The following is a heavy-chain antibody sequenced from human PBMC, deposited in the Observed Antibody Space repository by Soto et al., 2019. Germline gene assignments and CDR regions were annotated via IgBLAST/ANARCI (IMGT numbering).Heavy chain of an antibody. D-gene: IGHD6-13*01. J-gene: IGHJ4*02. CDR3: ARDLSLYSNSRAALRW. CDR1: GFTFNNYW. Sequence: EVQLVESGGDLVQPGGSLRLSCTASGFTFNNYWMTWVRQAPGKGPEWVANIKQDGSEKYYVDSVKGRFTISRDNARNSLYLQMNSLRAEDTAVYYCARDLSLYSNSRAALRWWGQGPLVTVSS. CDR2: IKQDGSEK. V-gene: IGHV3-7*01.